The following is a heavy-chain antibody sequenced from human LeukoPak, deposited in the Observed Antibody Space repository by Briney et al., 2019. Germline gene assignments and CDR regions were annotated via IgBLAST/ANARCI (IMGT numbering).Heavy chain of an antibody. J-gene: IGHJ4*02. V-gene: IGHV3-23*01. CDR1: GFTFSGYG. Sequence: GSLRLSCAASGFTFSGYGMSWVRQAPGKGLEWVSGISVSVDSTYYADSVKGRFTISRDNSKNTVYLQMNSLRAEDTAVYYCARGSKTAGTIYSFDYWGQGTLVTVSS. CDR2: ISVSVDST. CDR3: ARGSKTAGTIYSFDY. D-gene: IGHD6-13*01.